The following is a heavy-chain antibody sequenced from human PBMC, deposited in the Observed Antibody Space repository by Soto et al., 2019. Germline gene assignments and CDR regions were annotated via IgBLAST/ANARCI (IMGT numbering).Heavy chain of an antibody. CDR2: IDPSDSYT. Sequence: GESLKISCKVSGYSFTSYWISWVRQMPGKGLEWMGRIDPSDSYTNYSPSFQGHVTISADKSISTAYLQWSSLKASDTAMYYCARHRPLYYYDSSPFDYWGQGTLVTVSS. CDR1: GYSFTSYW. V-gene: IGHV5-10-1*01. J-gene: IGHJ4*02. D-gene: IGHD3-22*01. CDR3: ARHRPLYYYDSSPFDY.